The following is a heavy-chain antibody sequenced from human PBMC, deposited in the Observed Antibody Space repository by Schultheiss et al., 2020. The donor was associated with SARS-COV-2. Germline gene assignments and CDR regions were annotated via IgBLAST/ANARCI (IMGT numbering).Heavy chain of an antibody. CDR1: GFTFSSYW. CDR3: ARDESYYYGSGSYKGRYYFDY. CDR2: IKQDGSEK. J-gene: IGHJ4*02. D-gene: IGHD3-10*01. Sequence: GGSLRLSCAASGFTFSSYWMSWVRQAPGKGLEWVANIKQDGSEKYYVDSVKGRFTISRDNAKNSLYLQMNSLRAEDTAVYYCARDESYYYGSGSYKGRYYFDYWGQGTLVTVSS. V-gene: IGHV3-7*03.